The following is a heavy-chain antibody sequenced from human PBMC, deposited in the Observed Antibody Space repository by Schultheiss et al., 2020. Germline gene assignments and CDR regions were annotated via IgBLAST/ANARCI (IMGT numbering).Heavy chain of an antibody. J-gene: IGHJ5*02. CDR1: GGSISSGDYY. D-gene: IGHD3-10*01. V-gene: IGHV4-61*08. CDR3: ARGHRYYYDLFDP. CDR2: INHSGST. Sequence: SETLSLTCTVSGGSISSGDYYWSWIRQHPGKGLEWIGEINHSGSTNYNPSLKSRVTISVDTSKNQFSLKLSSVTAADTAVYYCARGHRYYYDLFDPWGQGTLVTVYS.